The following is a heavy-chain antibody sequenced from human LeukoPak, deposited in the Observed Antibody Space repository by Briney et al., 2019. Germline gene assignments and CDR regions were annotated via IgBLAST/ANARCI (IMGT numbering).Heavy chain of an antibody. Sequence: PGGSLRLSCAASGFTFSSYAMSWVRQAPGKGLEWVSAISGSGGSTYYADSVKGRFTISRDNSKNTLYLQMNSLRAEDTAVYYCAKDPGADILTGYYGLDYWGQGTLVTVSS. CDR3: AKDPGADILTGYYGLDY. V-gene: IGHV3-23*01. D-gene: IGHD3-9*01. J-gene: IGHJ4*02. CDR1: GFTFSSYA. CDR2: ISGSGGST.